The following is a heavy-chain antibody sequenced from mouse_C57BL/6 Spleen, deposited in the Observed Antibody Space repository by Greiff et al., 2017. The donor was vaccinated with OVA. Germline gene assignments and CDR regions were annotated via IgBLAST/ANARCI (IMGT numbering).Heavy chain of an antibody. CDR3: ACQRDDYDEGYAMDY. D-gene: IGHD2-4*01. Sequence: EVKLMESGGGLVQPGGSLKLSCAASGFTFSDYYMYWVRQTPEKRLEWVAYISNDDGSTYYPDTVKGRFTISRDNAKNTLYLQMSRLKSEDTAVYYGACQRDDYDEGYAMDYWGQGTSVTVSS. V-gene: IGHV5-12*01. J-gene: IGHJ4*01. CDR2: ISNDDGST. CDR1: GFTFSDYY.